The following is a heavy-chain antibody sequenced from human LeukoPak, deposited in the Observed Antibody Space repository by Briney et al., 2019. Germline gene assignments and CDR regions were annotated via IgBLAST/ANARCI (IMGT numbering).Heavy chain of an antibody. CDR1: GFTFSSYA. Sequence: GGSLRLSCAASGFTFSSYAMSWVRQAPGKGLEWVSVIYSGGSTYYADSVKGRFTISRDNSKNTLYLQMNSLRAEDTAVYYCARYSPSGSYYAFDYWGQGTLVTVSS. V-gene: IGHV3-53*01. D-gene: IGHD1-26*01. J-gene: IGHJ4*02. CDR3: ARYSPSGSYYAFDY. CDR2: IYSGGST.